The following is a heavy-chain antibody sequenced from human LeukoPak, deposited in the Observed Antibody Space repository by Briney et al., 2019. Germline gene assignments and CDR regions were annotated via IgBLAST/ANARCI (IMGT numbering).Heavy chain of an antibody. J-gene: IGHJ6*04. Sequence: SVKVSGKASGGTFSSYAISWVRQAPGQGLEWMGRIIPILGIANYAQKFQGRVTITADKSTSTAYMELSSLRSEDTGVYYCARSSGWVYYYYGMDVWGEGATVTVSS. D-gene: IGHD6-19*01. CDR1: GGTFSSYA. CDR2: IIPILGIA. V-gene: IGHV1-69*04. CDR3: ARSSGWVYYYYGMDV.